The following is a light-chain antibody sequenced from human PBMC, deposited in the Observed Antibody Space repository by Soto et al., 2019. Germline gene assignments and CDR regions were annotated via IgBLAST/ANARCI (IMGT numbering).Light chain of an antibody. CDR1: QSVSSN. CDR3: QQYNNWLIT. J-gene: IGKJ5*01. V-gene: IGKV3-15*01. Sequence: EIVMTQSPATLSVSPGERATLSGRASQSVSSNLAWYQQKPGQAPRLLIYGASTRATGIPARFSGSGSGTELTLTISSLQSEDFAVYYCQQYNNWLITFGQGTRLEIK. CDR2: GAS.